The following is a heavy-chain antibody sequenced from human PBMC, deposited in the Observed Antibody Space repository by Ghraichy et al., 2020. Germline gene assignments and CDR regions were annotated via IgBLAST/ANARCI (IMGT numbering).Heavy chain of an antibody. D-gene: IGHD3-3*01. CDR1: GFTFDIHA. CDR2: ISAGGGST. J-gene: IGHJ4*02. V-gene: IGHV3-23*01. Sequence: GGSLRLSCVASGFTFDIHAMTWVRQTPGKGLDWVSSISAGGGSTYYADSVQGRFTISRDNSKSALYLQMDSLRAEDTAIYYCARDPDYDFWSGLGSTFDNWGQGALVTVSS. CDR3: ARDPDYDFWSGLGSTFDN.